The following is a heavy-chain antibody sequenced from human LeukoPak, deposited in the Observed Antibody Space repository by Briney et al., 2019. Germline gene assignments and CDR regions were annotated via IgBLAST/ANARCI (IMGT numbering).Heavy chain of an antibody. CDR2: IYPGDSDT. V-gene: IGHV5-51*01. CDR1: GYSFTSYW. D-gene: IGHD6-13*01. Sequence: GESLKISRKGSGYSFTSYWIGWVRQMPGKGLEWMGIIYPGDSDTRYSPSFQGQVTISADKSISTAYLQWSSLKASDTAMYYCARLTIAAAGANWFDPWGQGTLVTVSS. J-gene: IGHJ5*02. CDR3: ARLTIAAAGANWFDP.